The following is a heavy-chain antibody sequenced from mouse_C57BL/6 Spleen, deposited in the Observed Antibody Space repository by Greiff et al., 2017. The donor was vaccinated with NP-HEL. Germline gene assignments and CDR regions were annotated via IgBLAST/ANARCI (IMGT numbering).Heavy chain of an antibody. D-gene: IGHD2-3*01. CDR3: ARFYDGYSVAY. CDR1: GYTFTSYG. V-gene: IGHV1-81*01. J-gene: IGHJ3*01. Sequence: QVQLQQSGAELARPGASVKLSCKASGYTFTSYGISWVKQRTGQGLEWIGEIYPRSGNTYYNEKFKGKATLTADKSSSTAYMELRSLTSEDSAVYFCARFYDGYSVAYWGQGTLVTVSA. CDR2: IYPRSGNT.